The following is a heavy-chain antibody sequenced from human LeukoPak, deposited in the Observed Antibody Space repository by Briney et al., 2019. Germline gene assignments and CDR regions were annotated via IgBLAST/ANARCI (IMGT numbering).Heavy chain of an antibody. J-gene: IGHJ2*01. V-gene: IGHV1-2*02. D-gene: IGHD2-15*01. CDR1: GFTFNAYY. CDR3: ARDWPGISLHFDL. CDR2: INPNTGDT. Sequence: ASVKVSCKASGFTFNAYYIHWVRQAPGQGLEWMGWINPNTGDTNFAQKFQGRVAMTRDTSLSTAYMDLSRLTSDDTAVYYCARDWPGISLHFDLWGRGTLITVSS.